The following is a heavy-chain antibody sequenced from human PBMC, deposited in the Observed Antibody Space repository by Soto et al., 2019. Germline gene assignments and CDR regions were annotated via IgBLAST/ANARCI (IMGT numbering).Heavy chain of an antibody. V-gene: IGHV3-21*01. D-gene: IGHD2-8*01. Sequence: LRLSCAASGLTFSSYSMNWVRQAPGKGLEWVSSISSSSSYIYYADSVKGRFTISRDNAKNSLYLQMNSLRAEATAVYYCARDSPVLMVYPGPFDYWGQGTLVTVSS. CDR2: ISSSSSYI. J-gene: IGHJ4*02. CDR1: GLTFSSYS. CDR3: ARDSPVLMVYPGPFDY.